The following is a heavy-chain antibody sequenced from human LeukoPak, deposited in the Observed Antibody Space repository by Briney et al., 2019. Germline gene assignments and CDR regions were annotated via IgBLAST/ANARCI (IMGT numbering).Heavy chain of an antibody. D-gene: IGHD1/OR15-1a*01. V-gene: IGHV4-59*01. CDR2: IYYSGST. CDR1: GYSISSTYY. CDR3: ARDAVVVKTGDWNNRYYYYYMDV. J-gene: IGHJ6*03. Sequence: SETLSLTCSVSGYSISSTYYWSWIRQPPGKGLEWIGYIYYSGSTNYNPSLKSRVTISVDTSKNQFSLKLSSVTAADTAVYYCARDAVVVKTGDWNNRYYYYYMDVWGKGTTVTVSS.